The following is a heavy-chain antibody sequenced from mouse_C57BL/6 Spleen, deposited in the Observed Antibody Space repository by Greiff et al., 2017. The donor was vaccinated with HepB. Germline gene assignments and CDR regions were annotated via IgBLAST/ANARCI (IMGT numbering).Heavy chain of an antibody. V-gene: IGHV5-6*01. J-gene: IGHJ2*01. Sequence: EVKLVESGGDLVKPGGSLKLSCAASGFTFSSYGMSWVRQTPDKRLEWVATISSGGSYTYYPDSVKGRFTISRDNAKNTLYLQMSSLKSGDTAMYYCARQSYDYADYWGQGTTLTVSS. CDR2: ISSGGSYT. D-gene: IGHD2-4*01. CDR3: ARQSYDYADY. CDR1: GFTFSSYG.